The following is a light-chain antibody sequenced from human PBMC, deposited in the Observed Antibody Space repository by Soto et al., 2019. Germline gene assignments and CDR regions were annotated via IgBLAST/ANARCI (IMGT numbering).Light chain of an antibody. Sequence: ETVLTQSPATLSLSPGERATLSCRASQSVSSSYLAWYQQKPGQAPRLLIYGTSTRATGIPARFSGSGSGTEFTLSISSLQSEDSAVYYCQQYNNWPPITFGQGTRLEIK. CDR2: GTS. V-gene: IGKV3D-15*01. CDR3: QQYNNWPPIT. J-gene: IGKJ5*01. CDR1: QSVSSSY.